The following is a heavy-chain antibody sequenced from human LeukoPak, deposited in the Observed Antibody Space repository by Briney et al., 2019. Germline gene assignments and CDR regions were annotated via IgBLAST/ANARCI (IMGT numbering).Heavy chain of an antibody. CDR1: GFTFSTFW. J-gene: IGHJ4*02. CDR2: IKEDGREK. Sequence: GGSLRLSCAASGFTFSTFWMTWVRQAPGKGLEWVANIKEDGREKYYVDSLKGRFTISRDNAKNSLYLQMNSLRAEDTAVYYCARMKGCSSTTCYFEIYWGQGTLVTVSS. CDR3: ARMKGCSSTTCYFEIY. D-gene: IGHD2-2*01. V-gene: IGHV3-7*05.